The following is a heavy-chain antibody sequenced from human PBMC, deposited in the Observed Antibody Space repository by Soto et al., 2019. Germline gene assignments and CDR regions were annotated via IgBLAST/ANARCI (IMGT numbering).Heavy chain of an antibody. J-gene: IGHJ5*02. CDR1: GGSISSGDYY. CDR3: ARQPTTGDTDLWFDP. V-gene: IGHV4-39*01. D-gene: IGHD2-21*01. Sequence: PSETLSLTCPISGGSISSGDYYWSWIRHPPGKGLEWIGSIYYSGRTNYNPSLASRVTVSVDTSKNEFSLKLRSVTAADTAVYYCARQPTTGDTDLWFDPWGQGTLVTVSS. CDR2: IYYSGRT.